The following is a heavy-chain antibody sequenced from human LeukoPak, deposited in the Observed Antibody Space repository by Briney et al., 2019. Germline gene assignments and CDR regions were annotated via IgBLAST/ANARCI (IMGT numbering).Heavy chain of an antibody. CDR3: ATGVSRGQYYYDSSGS. CDR2: ITNSGGST. Sequence: GSLRLSCAASGFAFSSYSMSWVRQAPGKGLGWVSAITNSGGSTHYADSVKGRFTISRDNSKNTLYLQMNSLRAEDTAVYYCATGVSRGQYYYDSSGSGGQGTLVTVSS. D-gene: IGHD3-22*01. V-gene: IGHV3-23*01. CDR1: GFAFSSYS. J-gene: IGHJ4*02.